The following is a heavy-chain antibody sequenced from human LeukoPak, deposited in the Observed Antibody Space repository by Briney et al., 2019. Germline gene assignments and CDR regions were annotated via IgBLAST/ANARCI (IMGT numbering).Heavy chain of an antibody. CDR2: INPNSGGT. D-gene: IGHD2-2*01. CDR1: GYTFTGYY. J-gene: IGHJ4*02. Sequence: ASVKVSCKASGYTFTGYYMHWVRQAPGXGLEWMGWINPNSGGTNYAQKFQGRVTMTRDASISTAYMELSRLRSDDTAVYYCARESPLYCGSTSCHRYFDYWGQGTLVTVSS. CDR3: ARESPLYCGSTSCHRYFDY. V-gene: IGHV1-2*02.